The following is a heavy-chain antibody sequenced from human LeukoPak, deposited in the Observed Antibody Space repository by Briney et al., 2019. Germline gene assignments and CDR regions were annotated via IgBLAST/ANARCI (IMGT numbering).Heavy chain of an antibody. Sequence: SETLSLTCTVSGGSISSYYWSWIRQPPGKGLEWIGYIYYSGSTNYSPSLKSRVTISVDTSKNQFSLKLSSVTAADTAVYYCAAYDSSGYSLGADDAFDIWGQGTMVTVSS. J-gene: IGHJ3*02. CDR2: IYYSGST. CDR3: AAYDSSGYSLGADDAFDI. CDR1: GGSISSYY. V-gene: IGHV4-59*01. D-gene: IGHD3-22*01.